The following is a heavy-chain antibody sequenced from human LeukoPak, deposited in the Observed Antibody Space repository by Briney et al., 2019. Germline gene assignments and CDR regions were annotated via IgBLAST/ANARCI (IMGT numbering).Heavy chain of an antibody. Sequence: PSETLSLTCTVSGGSISSYYWSWIRQPPGKGLEWIGYIYYSGSTNYNPSLKSRVTISVDTSKNQFSLKLSSVTAADTAVYYCARVGRSPIFGVVTDCYDSSGTLDYWGQGTLVTVSS. CDR3: ARVGRSPIFGVVTDCYDSSGTLDY. J-gene: IGHJ4*02. CDR1: GGSISSYY. D-gene: IGHD3-3*01. V-gene: IGHV4-59*01. CDR2: IYYSGST.